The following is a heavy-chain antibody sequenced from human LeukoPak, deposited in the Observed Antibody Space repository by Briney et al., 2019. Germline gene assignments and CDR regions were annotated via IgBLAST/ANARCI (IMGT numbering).Heavy chain of an antibody. Sequence: PSETLSLTCTVPGGSISRYYCSWIRQPPGKGLEWIGEFNHSGSTNYNPYLKSRVTISVDTSKNQFSLKLSSVTAADTAVYYCARRSGAVVRGVIYWFDPWGQGTLVTVSS. CDR3: ARRSGAVVRGVIYWFDP. CDR1: GGSISRYY. D-gene: IGHD3-10*01. J-gene: IGHJ5*02. V-gene: IGHV4-34*01. CDR2: FNHSGST.